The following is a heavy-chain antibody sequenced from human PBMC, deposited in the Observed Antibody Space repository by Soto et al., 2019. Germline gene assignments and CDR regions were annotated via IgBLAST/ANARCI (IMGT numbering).Heavy chain of an antibody. Sequence: ASGYTFTSYAMHWVRQAPGQRLEWMGWINAGNGNTKYSQKFQGRVTITRDTSASTAYMELSSLRSEDTAVYYCASDVCSGGSCYPNYYYYYGMDVWGQGTTVTVSS. V-gene: IGHV1-3*01. CDR1: GYTFTSYA. CDR3: ASDVCSGGSCYPNYYYYYGMDV. CDR2: INAGNGNT. J-gene: IGHJ6*02. D-gene: IGHD2-15*01.